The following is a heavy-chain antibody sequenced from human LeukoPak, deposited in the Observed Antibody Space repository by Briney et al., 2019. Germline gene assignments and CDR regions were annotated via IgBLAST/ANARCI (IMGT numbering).Heavy chain of an antibody. Sequence: SVTLSLTCTVSGGSISSYYWSWIRQPAGKGLEWIGRIYTSGSTNYNPSLKSRVTMSVDTSKNQFSLKLSSVTAADTAVYYCARESFGVAIWVADWYFDLWGRGTLVNVSS. V-gene: IGHV4-4*07. J-gene: IGHJ2*01. D-gene: IGHD3-3*01. CDR1: GGSISSYY. CDR3: ARESFGVAIWVADWYFDL. CDR2: IYTSGST.